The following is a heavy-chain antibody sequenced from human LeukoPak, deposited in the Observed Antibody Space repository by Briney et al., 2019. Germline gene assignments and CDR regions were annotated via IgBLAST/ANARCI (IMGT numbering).Heavy chain of an antibody. J-gene: IGHJ3*02. CDR3: ARARRGLDAFDI. CDR1: GSSISSGGYY. Sequence: SETLSLTCTVSGSSISSGGYYWSWIRQPPGKGLEWIGYIYHSGSTYYNPSLKSRVTISVDRSKNQFSLKLSSVTAADTAVYYCARARRGLDAFDIWGQGTMVTVSS. D-gene: IGHD3/OR15-3a*01. V-gene: IGHV4-30-2*01. CDR2: IYHSGST.